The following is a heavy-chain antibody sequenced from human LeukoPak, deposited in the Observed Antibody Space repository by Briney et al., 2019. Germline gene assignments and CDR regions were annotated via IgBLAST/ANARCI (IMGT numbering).Heavy chain of an antibody. D-gene: IGHD6-6*01. Sequence: SETLSLTCTVADDSISNYYWSWIRQPPGKGLEWLGNIHYSGSTKTNPSLKIRVTLSVDASKTTFSLKLTSATAADTAVLYCARRRQVSSYSPYAVDIWGRGTMVTVSS. CDR3: ARRRQVSSYSPYAVDI. CDR1: DDSISNYY. J-gene: IGHJ3*02. CDR2: IHYSGST. V-gene: IGHV4-59*08.